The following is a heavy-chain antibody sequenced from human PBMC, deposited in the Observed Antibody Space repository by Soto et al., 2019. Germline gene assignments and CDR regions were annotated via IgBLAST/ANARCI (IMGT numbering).Heavy chain of an antibody. Sequence: QVQLVESGGGVVQPGRSLRLSCAASGFTFSSYAMHWVRQAPGKGLEWVAVISYDGSNKYYADSVKGRFTISRDNSKNTLYLQMNSLRAEDTAVYYCASPYGGTNYYYGMDVLGQGTTVTVSS. D-gene: IGHD1-1*01. CDR2: ISYDGSNK. V-gene: IGHV3-30-3*01. J-gene: IGHJ6*02. CDR1: GFTFSSYA. CDR3: ASPYGGTNYYYGMDV.